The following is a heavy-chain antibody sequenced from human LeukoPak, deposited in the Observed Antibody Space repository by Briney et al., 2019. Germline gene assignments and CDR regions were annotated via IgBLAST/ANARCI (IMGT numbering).Heavy chain of an antibody. CDR1: GYTFTSYG. J-gene: IGHJ3*02. V-gene: IGHV1-18*01. D-gene: IGHD3-10*01. CDR3: SAMGQGLDAFDI. CDR2: ISAYNGNT. Sequence: ASVKVSCKASGYTFTSYGISSVRQAPGQGLEWMGWISAYNGNTNYAQKLQGRVTMTTDTSTSTAYTELRSLRSDDTAVYYCSAMGQGLDAFDIWGQGTMVTVSS.